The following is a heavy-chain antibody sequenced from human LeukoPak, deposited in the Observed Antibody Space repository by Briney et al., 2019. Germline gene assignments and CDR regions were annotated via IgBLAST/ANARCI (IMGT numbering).Heavy chain of an antibody. CDR3: ARSPYSNYPTSDY. CDR2: ISSDGRDT. J-gene: IGHJ4*02. Sequence: GRSLRLSCAASGFTFANYAMHWVRQAPGKGLEWVALISSDGRDTYYADSVKGRFTISRDNSKNTLFLQMNSLRAEDTAVYYCARSPYSNYPTSDYWGQGTLVTVSS. D-gene: IGHD4-11*01. CDR1: GFTFANYA. V-gene: IGHV3-30*04.